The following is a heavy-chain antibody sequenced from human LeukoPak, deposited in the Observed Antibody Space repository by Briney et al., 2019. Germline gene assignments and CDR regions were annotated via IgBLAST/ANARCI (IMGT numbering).Heavy chain of an antibody. Sequence: PGRSLRLSCAASGFTFSSYGMHWVRQAPGKGLEGVAVIWYDGSNKYYADSVKGRFTISRDNSKNTLYLQMNSLRAEDTAVYYCARGGLGQLSFDYWGQGTLVTVSS. J-gene: IGHJ4*02. D-gene: IGHD3-16*01. CDR3: ARGGLGQLSFDY. CDR1: GFTFSSYG. CDR2: IWYDGSNK. V-gene: IGHV3-33*08.